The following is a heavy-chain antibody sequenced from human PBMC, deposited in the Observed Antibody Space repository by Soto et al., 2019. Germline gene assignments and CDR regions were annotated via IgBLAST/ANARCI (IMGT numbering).Heavy chain of an antibody. D-gene: IGHD3-10*01. CDR1: GGSISSNAW. J-gene: IGHJ4*02. Sequence: QVQLQESGPGLVKPPGTLSLTCGVSGGSISSNAWWIWVRLPPGKGLEWIAEIYHSGTTNYNPSLKSRVTLSVDKSRHQFSLKLTSVTAADTAVYYCTRRGDGSGTLDFWGQGTLVTVSS. CDR3: TRRGDGSGTLDF. V-gene: IGHV4-4*03. CDR2: IYHSGTT.